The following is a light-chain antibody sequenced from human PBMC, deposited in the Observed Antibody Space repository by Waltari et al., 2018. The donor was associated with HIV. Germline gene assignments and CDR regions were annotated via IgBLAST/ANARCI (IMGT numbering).Light chain of an antibody. Sequence: QSALPQPASVSGSPGQSITISCTGTRSDVGGANDVSWYQPHPGQAPQHMIYEVRHRPSGFSSRFSGSESRNTASLTISWLQAEDEADYYFSSYTSSSTLVFGTGTKVTVL. CDR3: SSYTSSSTLV. V-gene: IGLV2-14*01. J-gene: IGLJ1*01. CDR2: EVR. CDR1: RSDVGGAND.